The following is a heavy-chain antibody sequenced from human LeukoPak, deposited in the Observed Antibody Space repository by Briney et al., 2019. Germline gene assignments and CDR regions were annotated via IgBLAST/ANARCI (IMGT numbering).Heavy chain of an antibody. CDR2: IIPIFGTA. Sequence: GASVKVSCKASGGTFSSYAISWVRQAPGQGLEWMGGIIPIFGTANYAQKFQGRVTITTGESTSTAYMELSSLRSEDTAVYYCARDYYGDYGLLDYWGQGTLVTVSS. CDR1: GGTFSSYA. D-gene: IGHD4-17*01. V-gene: IGHV1-69*05. CDR3: ARDYYGDYGLLDY. J-gene: IGHJ4*02.